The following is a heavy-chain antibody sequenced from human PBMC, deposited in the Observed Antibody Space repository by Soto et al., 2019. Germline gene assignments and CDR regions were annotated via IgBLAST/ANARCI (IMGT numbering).Heavy chain of an antibody. Sequence: GASVKVSCKASGYTFTGYYMHWVRQAPGQGLEWMGWISPDSGGTNYAQKFQGRVTMTRDTSISTAYMELSSLRSGDTAVYFCARDSGYCTSTSCYYFDSWGQGTLVTVSS. CDR2: ISPDSGGT. CDR3: ARDSGYCTSTSCYYFDS. CDR1: GYTFTGYY. V-gene: IGHV1-2*02. D-gene: IGHD2-2*01. J-gene: IGHJ4*02.